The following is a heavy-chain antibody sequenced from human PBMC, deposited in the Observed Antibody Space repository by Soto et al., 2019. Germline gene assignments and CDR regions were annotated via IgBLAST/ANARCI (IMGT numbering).Heavy chain of an antibody. J-gene: IGHJ6*02. V-gene: IGHV3-23*01. D-gene: IGHD2-2*01. CDR3: AKDRRGYCTSTSCSGRLDV. Sequence: EVQLLESGGGLVQPGGSLRLSCAASGFTFSSYVMSWVRQAPGRGLEWVSEISGSGGSTYYADSVEGRFTISRDNSKNTLYLQMNSLRVEDTAVYYCAKDRRGYCTSTSCSGRLDVWGQGTTVTVSS. CDR1: GFTFSSYV. CDR2: ISGSGGST.